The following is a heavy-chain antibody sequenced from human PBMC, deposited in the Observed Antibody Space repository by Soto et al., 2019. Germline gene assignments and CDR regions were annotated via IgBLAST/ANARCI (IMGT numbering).Heavy chain of an antibody. Sequence: SVKVSCKASGGTFSNYAINWVRQAPGQGLGWVGRIFAMFGTATYAKKFKGRVPITAVESTSTAYMALSSLRSEDTAMYYCATRIFGVVIMSYFDNWGQGTQVTVSS. CDR1: GGTFSNYA. CDR3: ATRIFGVVIMSYFDN. V-gene: IGHV1-69*13. D-gene: IGHD3-3*01. J-gene: IGHJ4*02. CDR2: IFAMFGTA.